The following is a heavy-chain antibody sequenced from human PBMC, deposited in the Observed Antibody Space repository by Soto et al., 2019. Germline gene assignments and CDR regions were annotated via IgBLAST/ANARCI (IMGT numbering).Heavy chain of an antibody. CDR3: GKDLSPGGLES. CDR1: GSTVDDYA. D-gene: IGHD3-16*01. V-gene: IGHV3-9*01. CDR2: IFWKSGNT. J-gene: IGHJ4*02. Sequence: PGGSLRLSCVVSGSTVDDYAMHWIRQVPGKGLEWVSGIFWKSGNTDYADSVKGRFTISRDSAKNSLSLHMNSLRLEDTAVYYCGKDLSPGGLESWGQGTLVTVSS.